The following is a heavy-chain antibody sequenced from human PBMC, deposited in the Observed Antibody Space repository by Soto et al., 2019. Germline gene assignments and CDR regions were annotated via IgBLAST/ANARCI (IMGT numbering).Heavy chain of an antibody. CDR1: GFTFGDYA. J-gene: IGHJ4*02. Sequence: GGSLRLSCTASGFTFGDYAMSWFRQAPGKGLEWVGFIRSKAYGGTTEYAASVKGRFTISRDDSKSIAYLQMNSLKTEDTAVYYCTRDVRDCSGGSCYHPKDYWGQGTLVTVSS. CDR3: TRDVRDCSGGSCYHPKDY. CDR2: IRSKAYGGTT. D-gene: IGHD2-15*01. V-gene: IGHV3-49*03.